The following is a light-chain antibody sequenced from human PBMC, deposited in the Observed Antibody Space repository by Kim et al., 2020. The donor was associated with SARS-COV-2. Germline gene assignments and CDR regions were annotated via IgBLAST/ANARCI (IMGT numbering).Light chain of an antibody. Sequence: SYELTQPPLVSVSPGQTARITCSGDALPKQYAYWYQQKPGQAPVLVIYKDSERPSGIPERFSGSSSGTTVTLTISGVQAEDEADYYCQSADSSGTWVFGG. V-gene: IGLV3-25*03. J-gene: IGLJ3*02. CDR2: KDS. CDR3: QSADSSGTWV. CDR1: ALPKQY.